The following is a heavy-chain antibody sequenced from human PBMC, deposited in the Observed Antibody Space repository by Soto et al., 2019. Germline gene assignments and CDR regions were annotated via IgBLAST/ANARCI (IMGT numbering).Heavy chain of an antibody. V-gene: IGHV1-69*06. CDR2: IIPIFGTE. J-gene: IGHJ3*02. CDR1: GGTFSSYA. CDR3: AIPLAYCGGEWYSEAFDI. D-gene: IGHD2-21*01. Sequence: QVQLVQSGAEVKKPGSSVKVSCKASGGTFSSYAISWVRQAPGQGLEWMGGIIPIFGTENYAQKFKGRVTITADKSTSTAYMELSSLSSEDTAVYYCAIPLAYCGGEWYSEAFDIWGRGTMVTVSS.